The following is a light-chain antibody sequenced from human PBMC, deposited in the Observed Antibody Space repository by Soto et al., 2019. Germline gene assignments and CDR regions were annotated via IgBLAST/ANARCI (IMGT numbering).Light chain of an antibody. J-gene: IGLJ2*01. CDR2: EVT. Sequence: QSALTQPPSASGSPGQSVTISCTGTSSDVGAFVSWYQQHPGRAPKLLIYEVTERPSGVPDRFSGSKSGNTASLTVSGLRAEDEADYYCNSYAGSNNLVFGGGTKLTVL. V-gene: IGLV2-8*01. CDR1: SSDVGAF. CDR3: NSYAGSNNLV.